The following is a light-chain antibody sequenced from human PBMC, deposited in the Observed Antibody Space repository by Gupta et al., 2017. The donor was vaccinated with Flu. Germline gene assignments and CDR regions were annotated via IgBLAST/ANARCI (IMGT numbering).Light chain of an antibody. Sequence: SVLTQPPSVSAAPGQKVTISCSGSSSNIGPNLVSWYQQVPGTAPKLLIYDNDKRSSGIPDRFSGSKSGTSATLGITGLQTGDEADYYCGTWDNSLGYSRVFGGGTNVSVL. CDR3: GTWDNSLGYSRV. CDR2: DND. CDR1: SSNIGPNL. V-gene: IGLV1-51*01. J-gene: IGLJ3*02.